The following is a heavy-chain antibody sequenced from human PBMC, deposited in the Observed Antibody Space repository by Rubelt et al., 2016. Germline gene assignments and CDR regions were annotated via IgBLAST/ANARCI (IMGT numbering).Heavy chain of an antibody. CDR3: AGGHYYDSSGYSHLDY. CDR2: IWYDGSKE. Sequence: GLEWVAAIWYDGSKEYYGDSVKGRFTISRDNSKNTLYLQMNSLRAEDTAVYYCAGGHYYDSSGYSHLDYWGQGTLVTVSS. D-gene: IGHD3-22*01. J-gene: IGHJ4*02. V-gene: IGHV3-33*01.